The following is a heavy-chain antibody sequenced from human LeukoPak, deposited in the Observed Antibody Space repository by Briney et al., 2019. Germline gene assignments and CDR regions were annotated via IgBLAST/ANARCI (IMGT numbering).Heavy chain of an antibody. CDR3: ARLGDGDNLRYFDY. CDR1: GDSISGNY. J-gene: IGHJ4*02. V-gene: IGHV4-59*08. Sequence: SETLSLTCTVSGDSISGNYWTWIRQPPGKGLEGIGYIYYSGSTNYNASLKSRVTISVDTSKNQFSLKLSSVTAADTAVYYCARLGDGDNLRYFDYWGQGTLVTVSS. CDR2: IYYSGST. D-gene: IGHD5-24*01.